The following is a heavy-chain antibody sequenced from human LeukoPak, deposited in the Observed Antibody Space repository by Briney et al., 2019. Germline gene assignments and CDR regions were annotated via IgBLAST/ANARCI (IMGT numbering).Heavy chain of an antibody. CDR1: GGTFSSYA. Sequence: SVKVSCKASGGTFSSYAISWVRQAPGQGLEWMGGIIPIFGTANYAQKFQGRVTITADESTSTAYMELSSLRSEDTAVYYCARDGGALWFGELFQYYYGMDVWGQGTTVTVSS. CDR2: IIPIFGTA. D-gene: IGHD3-10*01. V-gene: IGHV1-69*13. CDR3: ARDGGALWFGELFQYYYGMDV. J-gene: IGHJ6*02.